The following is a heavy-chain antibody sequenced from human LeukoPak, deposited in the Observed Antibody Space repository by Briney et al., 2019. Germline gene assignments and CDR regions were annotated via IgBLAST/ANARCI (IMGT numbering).Heavy chain of an antibody. J-gene: IGHJ4*02. D-gene: IGHD3-10*01. CDR3: ARIKDRSSPFDL. V-gene: IGHV3-7*01. CDR1: GFSFSNYW. Sequence: GESLRLSCAASGFSFSNYWMTWVRQAPGKGLEWVANTKEDGSDKHYLDSVKGRFTISRDNADNSMYLQMSSLRADDTAVYFCARIKDRSSPFDLWGQGTLVTVSS. CDR2: TKEDGSDK.